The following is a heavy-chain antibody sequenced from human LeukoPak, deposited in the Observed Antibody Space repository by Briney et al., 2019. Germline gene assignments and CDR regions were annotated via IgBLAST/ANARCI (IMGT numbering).Heavy chain of an antibody. Sequence: SGTLSLTCAVSGGSISSSNWWSWVRQPPGKGLEWIGYIYYSGSTYYNPSLKSRVTISVDTSKNQFSLKLSSVTAADTAVYYCAREGSDSSGHSNWFDPWGQGTLVTVSS. CDR2: IYYSGST. CDR3: AREGSDSSGHSNWFDP. CDR1: GGSISSSNW. D-gene: IGHD3-22*01. V-gene: IGHV4-4*02. J-gene: IGHJ5*02.